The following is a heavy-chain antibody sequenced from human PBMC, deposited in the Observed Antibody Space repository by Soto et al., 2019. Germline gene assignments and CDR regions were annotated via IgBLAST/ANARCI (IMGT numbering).Heavy chain of an antibody. J-gene: IGHJ6*03. CDR3: AVNSGDDQNYYYYMDV. D-gene: IGHD5-12*01. V-gene: IGHV3-48*01. Sequence: GGSLRLSCAASGFTFSSYSMNWVRQAPGKGLEWVSYISSSSSTIYYADSVKGRFTISRDNAKNSLYLQMNSLRAEDTAVYYCAVNSGDDQNYYYYMDVWGKGTTVTVSS. CDR1: GFTFSSYS. CDR2: ISSSSSTI.